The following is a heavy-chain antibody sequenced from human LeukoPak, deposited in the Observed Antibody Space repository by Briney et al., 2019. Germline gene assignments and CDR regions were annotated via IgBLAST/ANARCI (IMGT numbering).Heavy chain of an antibody. Sequence: ASVKVSCKPSGYTFFYYGVSWVRQAPAQGLEWVGWIDTYRRSTNYAQNLQGRVTVTTNTSTTTVYMELRSLRSDDTAVYYCARPNTDAAGYYFDYWGQGTLVTVSS. CDR3: ARPNTDAAGYYFDY. J-gene: IGHJ4*02. V-gene: IGHV1-18*01. CDR1: GYTFFYYG. CDR2: IDTYRRST. D-gene: IGHD6-13*01.